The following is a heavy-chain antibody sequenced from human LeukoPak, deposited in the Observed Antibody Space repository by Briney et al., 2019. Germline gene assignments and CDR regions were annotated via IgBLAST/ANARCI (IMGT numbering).Heavy chain of an antibody. CDR1: GFTFSTYA. V-gene: IGHV3-23*01. Sequence: GGSLRLSCAASGFTFSTYAMNWVRQAPGKGLEWVSGISGSGGTTYYADSVKGRFTISRDNPRNTLYLQMNSLRAEDTAVYYCARVGGNYFYDYWGRGTLVTVSS. D-gene: IGHD4-23*01. CDR2: ISGSGGTT. CDR3: ARVGGNYFYDY. J-gene: IGHJ4*02.